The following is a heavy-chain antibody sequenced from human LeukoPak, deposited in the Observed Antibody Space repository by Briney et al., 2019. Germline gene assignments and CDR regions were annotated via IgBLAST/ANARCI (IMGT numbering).Heavy chain of an antibody. CDR2: IYYSGST. V-gene: IGHV4-59*11. Sequence: SETLSLTCTVSGDSMGSHYWSWIRQPPGKGLEWIGFIYYSGSTNYNPSLKSRVSISVDTSKNQFSLELTSVTAADTAVYYCAREFYAGGFDYWGQGTLVTVSS. D-gene: IGHD3-16*01. CDR3: AREFYAGGFDY. CDR1: GDSMGSHY. J-gene: IGHJ4*02.